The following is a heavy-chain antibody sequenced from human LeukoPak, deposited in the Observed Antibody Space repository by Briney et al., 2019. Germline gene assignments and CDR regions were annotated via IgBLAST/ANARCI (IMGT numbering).Heavy chain of an antibody. CDR1: GFSVITNY. CDR3: APVVPTADFDY. Sequence: PGGSLILSCAASGFSVITNYMTWVRQAPGKGLEWVSVIYSGGATYYADSVKGRFTISRDNFKKTLFLQMNSLRVEDTAVYYCAPVVPTADFDYWGQGTLVTVSS. J-gene: IGHJ4*02. D-gene: IGHD2-2*01. V-gene: IGHV3-53*01. CDR2: IYSGGAT.